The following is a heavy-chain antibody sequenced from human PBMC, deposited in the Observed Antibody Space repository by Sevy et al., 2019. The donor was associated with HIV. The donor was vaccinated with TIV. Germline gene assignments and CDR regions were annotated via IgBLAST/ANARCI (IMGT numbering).Heavy chain of an antibody. CDR3: ARDSPGYGGYSY. J-gene: IGHJ4*01. CDR1: RFTFKTYW. CDR2: IKEDGSAK. D-gene: IGHD1-26*01. Sequence: HGGSLRLSCAASRFTFKTYWMSWVRQAPGKGLEWVGNIKEDGSAKYYADSVRGRFTISRDNAKNSLYLQMSSLRVEDTPVYYCARDSPGYGGYSYWGQGTLVTVSS. V-gene: IGHV3-7*01.